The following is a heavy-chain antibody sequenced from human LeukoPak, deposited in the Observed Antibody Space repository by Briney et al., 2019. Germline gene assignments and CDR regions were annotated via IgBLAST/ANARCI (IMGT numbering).Heavy chain of an antibody. Sequence: SETLSLTCAVYGGSFSGYYWSWIRQPPGKGLEWIGEINHSGSTNYNPSLKSRVAISVDTSKNQFSLKLSSVTAADTAVYYCAREMGSTDYWGQGTLVTVSS. CDR1: GGSFSGYY. J-gene: IGHJ4*02. D-gene: IGHD3-10*01. V-gene: IGHV4-34*01. CDR3: AREMGSTDY. CDR2: INHSGST.